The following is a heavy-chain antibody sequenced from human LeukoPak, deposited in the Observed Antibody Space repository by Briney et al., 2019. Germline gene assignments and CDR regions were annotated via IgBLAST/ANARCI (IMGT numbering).Heavy chain of an antibody. J-gene: IGHJ4*02. V-gene: IGHV3-15*01. CDR2: IRTTADDGRT. CDR3: TTLARGATRYFY. Sequence: GGSLRLSCVASGFAFSESWMSWVRQAPGKGLEWVGRIRTTADDGRTDYAAAVKGRFTISRDDSRNTLDLRMNSLQIEDTAVYYCTTLARGATRYFYWGQGTLVTVSS. CDR1: GFAFSESW. D-gene: IGHD3-9*01.